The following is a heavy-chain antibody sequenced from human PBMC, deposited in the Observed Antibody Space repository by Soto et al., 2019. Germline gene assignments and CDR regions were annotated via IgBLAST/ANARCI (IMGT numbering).Heavy chain of an antibody. J-gene: IGHJ4*02. CDR3: ARLYRGGYSRRQMYSSDY. V-gene: IGHV1-69*01. CDR2: IIPIFGTA. Sequence: IRWRMQAPGQGHEWMGGIIPIFGTANYAQKFQGRVTITADESTSTAYMELSSLRSEDTAVYYCARLYRGGYSRRQMYSSDYRGQGTLVTGFS. D-gene: IGHD6-13*01.